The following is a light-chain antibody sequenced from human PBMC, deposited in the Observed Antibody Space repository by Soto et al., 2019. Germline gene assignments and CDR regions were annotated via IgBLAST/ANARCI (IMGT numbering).Light chain of an antibody. CDR3: GTWDGSLSAGV. CDR1: SSNIGNNF. CDR2: END. J-gene: IGLJ3*02. Sequence: QSVLTQPPSVSAAPGQKVTISCSGSSSNIGNNFVSWYQQLPGAAPKLLIYENDKRPSGIPDRFSGSKSGTSATLGITGVQTGEEADYYCGTWDGSLSAGVFGGGTQLTVL. V-gene: IGLV1-51*01.